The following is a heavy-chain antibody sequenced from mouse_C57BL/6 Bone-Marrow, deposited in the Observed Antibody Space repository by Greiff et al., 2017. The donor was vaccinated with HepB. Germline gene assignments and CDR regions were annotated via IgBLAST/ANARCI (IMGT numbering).Heavy chain of an antibody. CDR1: GFTFSDYY. CDR2: INYDGSST. V-gene: IGHV5-16*01. Sequence: EVQLVESEGGLVQPGSSMKLSCTASGFTFSDYYMAWVRQVPEKGLEWVANINYDGSSTYYLDSLKSRFIFSRDNAKNILYLQMSNLKSEDTATYYCARGGYLWYFDVWGTGTTVTVSS. CDR3: ARGGYLWYFDV. D-gene: IGHD2-2*01. J-gene: IGHJ1*03.